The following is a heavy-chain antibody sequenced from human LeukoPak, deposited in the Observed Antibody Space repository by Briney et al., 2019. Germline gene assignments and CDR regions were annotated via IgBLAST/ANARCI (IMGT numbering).Heavy chain of an antibody. CDR3: ARDHVPMVRGVIWYYFGY. D-gene: IGHD3-10*01. V-gene: IGHV1-69*13. CDR1: GGTFSSYA. J-gene: IGHJ4*02. Sequence: GASVKVSCTASGGTFSSYAMSWVRQAPGQGLEWMGGIIPIFGTANYAQKFQGRVTITADESTSTAYMELSSLRSEDTAVYYCARDHVPMVRGVIWYYFGYWGQGTLVTVS. CDR2: IIPIFGTA.